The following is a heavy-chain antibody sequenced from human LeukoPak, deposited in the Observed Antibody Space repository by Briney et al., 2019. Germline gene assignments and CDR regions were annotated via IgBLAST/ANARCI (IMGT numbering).Heavy chain of an antibody. Sequence: GGSLRLSCAASRFTFSDYWMTWVRQAPGKGLEWVANIKQDGSETYYVDSVRGRFTISRDNARKSLYLQMNSLRAEDTAVYFCARDCFAENNYWGQGILVTVSS. J-gene: IGHJ4*02. CDR3: ARDCFAENNY. CDR1: RFTFSDYW. V-gene: IGHV3-7*01. D-gene: IGHD2-21*01. CDR2: IKQDGSET.